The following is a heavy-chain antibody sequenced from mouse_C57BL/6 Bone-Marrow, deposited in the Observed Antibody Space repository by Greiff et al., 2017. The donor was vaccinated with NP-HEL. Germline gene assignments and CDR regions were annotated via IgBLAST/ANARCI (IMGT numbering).Heavy chain of an antibody. D-gene: IGHD1-1*01. V-gene: IGHV1-82*01. CDR2: IYPGDGDT. J-gene: IGHJ2*01. Sequence: QVHVKQSGPELVKPGASVKISCKASGYAFSSSWMNWVKQRPGKGLEWIGRIYPGDGDTNYTGKFKGKATLTADKSSSTAYMQLSSLTSEDSAVYFCARRGDYGSSYEDYWGQGTTLTVSS. CDR3: ARRGDYGSSYEDY. CDR1: GYAFSSSW.